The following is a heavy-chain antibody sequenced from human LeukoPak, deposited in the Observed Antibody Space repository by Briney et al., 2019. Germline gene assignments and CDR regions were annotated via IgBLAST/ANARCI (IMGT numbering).Heavy chain of an antibody. D-gene: IGHD3-3*01. CDR1: GYSISSGYY. J-gene: IGHJ4*02. CDR3: ARRDDFYYFDY. Sequence: PSETLSLTCAASGYSISSGYYWGWIRQPPGKGLEWIGSIYHSGSTYYNPSLKSRVTISVDTSKNQFSLKLSSVTAADTAVYYCARRDDFYYFDYWGQGTLVTVSS. CDR2: IYHSGST. V-gene: IGHV4-38-2*01.